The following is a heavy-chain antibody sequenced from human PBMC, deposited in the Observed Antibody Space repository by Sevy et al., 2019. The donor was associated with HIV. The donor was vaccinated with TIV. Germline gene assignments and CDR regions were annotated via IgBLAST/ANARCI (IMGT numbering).Heavy chain of an antibody. CDR3: TRHWEDILVVPAANEGNAFDI. V-gene: IGHV3-73*01. CDR1: GLTFSGSA. CDR2: IRSKANSYAT. J-gene: IGHJ3*02. Sequence: GGSLRLSCAASGLTFSGSAMHWVRQASGKGLEWVGRIRSKANSYATAYAASVKGRFTISRDDSKNTAYLQMNSLKTEDTAVYYCTRHWEDILVVPAANEGNAFDIWGQGTMVTVSS. D-gene: IGHD2-2*01.